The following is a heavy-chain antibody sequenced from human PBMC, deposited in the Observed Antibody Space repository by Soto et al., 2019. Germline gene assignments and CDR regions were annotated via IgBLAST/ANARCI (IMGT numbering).Heavy chain of an antibody. V-gene: IGHV5-10-1*01. CDR2: IDPSDSYT. CDR3: AGIAVAGEVYYYGMDV. D-gene: IGHD6-19*01. CDR1: GYSFTTYW. J-gene: IGHJ6*02. Sequence: GESLKISCKGSGYSFTTYWISWVRQMPGKGLEWMGRIDPSDSYTNYSPSFQGHVTISADKSISTAYLQWSSLKASDTAMYYCAGIAVAGEVYYYGMDVWGQGTTVTVSS.